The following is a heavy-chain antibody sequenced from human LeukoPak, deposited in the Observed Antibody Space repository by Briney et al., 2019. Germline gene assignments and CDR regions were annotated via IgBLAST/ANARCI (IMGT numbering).Heavy chain of an antibody. D-gene: IGHD3-16*02. J-gene: IGHJ4*02. CDR1: GYTLTELS. V-gene: IGHV1-24*01. Sequence: ASVKISCKVSGYTLTELSMHWVRQAPGKGLEWMGGFDPEDDETIYAQKFQGRVTMTEDTSTDTAYMELSSLRSEDTAVYYCATAEGKILSDYFDYWGQGTLVTVSS. CDR3: ATAEGKILSDYFDY. CDR2: FDPEDDET.